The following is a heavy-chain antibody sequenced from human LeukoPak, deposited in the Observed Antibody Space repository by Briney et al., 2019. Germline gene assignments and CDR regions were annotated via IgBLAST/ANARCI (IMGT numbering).Heavy chain of an antibody. CDR1: GFTFSSYG. Sequence: GSLRLSCAASGFTFSSYGMHWVRQAPGKGLEWVAVIWYDGSNKYYADSVKGRFTISRDNSKNTLYLQMNSLRAEDTAVYYCARDQYYDFWSGYYKGAYYYYGMDVWGQGTTVTVSS. CDR2: IWYDGSNK. V-gene: IGHV3-33*01. D-gene: IGHD3-3*01. CDR3: ARDQYYDFWSGYYKGAYYYYGMDV. J-gene: IGHJ6*02.